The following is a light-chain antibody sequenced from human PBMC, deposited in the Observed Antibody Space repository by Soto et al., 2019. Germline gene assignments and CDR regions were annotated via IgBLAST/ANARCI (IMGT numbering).Light chain of an antibody. Sequence: QLVLTQSPSASASLGASXKLTCTLSSGHSSYAIAWHQQQPEKGPRYLMKLNSDGSHSKGDGIPDRFSGSSSGAERYLTISSLQSEDEADYYCQTWGTGIVVFGGGTKLTVL. J-gene: IGLJ2*01. CDR2: LNSDGSH. CDR3: QTWGTGIVV. V-gene: IGLV4-69*01. CDR1: SGHSSYA.